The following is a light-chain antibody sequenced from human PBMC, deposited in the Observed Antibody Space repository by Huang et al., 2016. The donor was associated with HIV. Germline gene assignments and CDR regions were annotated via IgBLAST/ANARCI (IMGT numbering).Light chain of an antibody. J-gene: IGKJ4*01. CDR3: QQYNDWPPRT. CDR1: QGVRTN. Sequence: VMTQSQASLSAYPGARVTLSCRASQGVRTNLAWSQQKPGQAPTLRMFGASTRATGTPPRLSGSGAGTDFTLTSTSLQSSDSAIYCCQQYNDWPPRTFGGGTKVEI. V-gene: IGKV3D-15*01. CDR2: GAS.